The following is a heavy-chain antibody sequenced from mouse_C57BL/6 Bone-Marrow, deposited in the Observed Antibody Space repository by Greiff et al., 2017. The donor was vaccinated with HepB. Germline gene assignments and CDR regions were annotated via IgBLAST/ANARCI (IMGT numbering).Heavy chain of an antibody. CDR2: IHPNSGST. CDR3: ASRIYYDDDGCAY. V-gene: IGHV1-64*01. J-gene: IGHJ3*01. Sequence: QVQLQQPGAELVKPGASVKLSCKASGYTFTSYWMHWVKQRPGQGLEWIGMIHPNSGSTNYNEKFKSKATLTVDKSSSTAYMQLSSLTSEDSAVYYWASRIYYDDDGCAYWGQGTLVTVSA. CDR1: GYTFTSYW. D-gene: IGHD2-4*01.